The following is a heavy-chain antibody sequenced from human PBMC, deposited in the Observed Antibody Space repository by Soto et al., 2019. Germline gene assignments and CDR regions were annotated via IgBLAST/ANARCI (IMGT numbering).Heavy chain of an antibody. J-gene: IGHJ3*02. V-gene: IGHV3-48*01. Sequence: EVQLVESGGGLVQPGGSLRLSCAASGFTFSSYSMNWVRQAPGKGLEWVSYISSSSSTIYYADSVKGRFTISRDNAKNSLYLQMHRLSAEDTAVYYCARDTQSSGWYPPVGAFDIWGQGTMVTVSS. CDR3: ARDTQSSGWYPPVGAFDI. CDR1: GFTFSSYS. CDR2: ISSSSSTI. D-gene: IGHD6-19*01.